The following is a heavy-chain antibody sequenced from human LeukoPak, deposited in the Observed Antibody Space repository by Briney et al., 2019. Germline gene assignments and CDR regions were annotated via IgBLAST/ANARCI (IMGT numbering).Heavy chain of an antibody. V-gene: IGHV3-30*02. CDR2: IASDGINK. D-gene: IGHD5-12*01. CDR1: GFTFSNYV. J-gene: IGHJ6*03. Sequence: GGSLRLSCAASGFTFSNYVMNWVRQAPGKGLEWVALIASDGINKSYIHSVKGRFTISRDNSKNTLYLQMDSLRAEDTAVYYCAKDVAANSHCYYYMDVWGKGTTVIVSS. CDR3: AKDVAANSHCYYYMDV.